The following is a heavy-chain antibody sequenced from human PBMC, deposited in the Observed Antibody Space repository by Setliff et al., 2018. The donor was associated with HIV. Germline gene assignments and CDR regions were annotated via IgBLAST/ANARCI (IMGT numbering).Heavy chain of an antibody. CDR1: GDPISSHY. CDR3: AGERGITMIVVVILDAFDI. CDR2: ISYSENT. J-gene: IGHJ3*02. Sequence: PSETLSLTCTVSGDPISSHYWSWIRQPPGEGLEWIGHISYSENTYYNPSLKSRVTISVDTSKNQFSLKLSSVTAADTAVYYCAGERGITMIVVVILDAFDIWGQGTMVTVSS. V-gene: IGHV4-59*11. D-gene: IGHD3-22*01.